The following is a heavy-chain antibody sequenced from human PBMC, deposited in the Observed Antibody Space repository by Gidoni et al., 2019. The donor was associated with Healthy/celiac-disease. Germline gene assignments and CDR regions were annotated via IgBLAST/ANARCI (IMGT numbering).Heavy chain of an antibody. CDR2: ISGSGGST. D-gene: IGHD6-13*01. CDR1: GFTVTGYA. J-gene: IGHJ6*02. Sequence: EVQLLESGGGLVQPGGSLRLSCAASGFTVTGYAMSWVRTAQGKVLEWVSAISGSGGSTYYADSVKGRFTISRDNSKNTLYLQMNSLRAEDTAVYYCAKDEPWGYSSPFGVALDYYYYGMDVWGQGTTVTVSS. CDR3: AKDEPWGYSSPFGVALDYYYYGMDV. V-gene: IGHV3-23*01.